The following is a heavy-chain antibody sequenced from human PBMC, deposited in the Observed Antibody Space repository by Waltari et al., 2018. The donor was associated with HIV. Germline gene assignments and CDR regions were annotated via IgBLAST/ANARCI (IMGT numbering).Heavy chain of an antibody. J-gene: IGHJ4*02. CDR1: GYTFTAYY. V-gene: IGHV1-2*06. D-gene: IGHD1-26*01. Sequence: QVQLVQSGAEVKKPGASVTVSCKASGYTFTAYYMHWVRQAPGQGLEWMGRINPKSGDTNYAQKFQGRVTMTRDTSITTAYMELSRLRSDDTAVYYCARVLERWELHPFDYWGQGTLVTVSS. CDR2: INPKSGDT. CDR3: ARVLERWELHPFDY.